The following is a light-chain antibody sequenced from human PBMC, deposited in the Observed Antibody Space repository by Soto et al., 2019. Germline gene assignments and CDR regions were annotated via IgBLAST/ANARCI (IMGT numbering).Light chain of an antibody. Sequence: TQMTQSPLSLSASVGEKIIITCRAGRDVGSDVSWYQQKPGQAPKLVIYAASNLYTGVPSRFSGRRSGTEFTLTISNLQPEDFASYYCLQDYGDSWTFGQGTKVDIK. J-gene: IGKJ1*01. CDR2: AAS. V-gene: IGKV1-6*01. CDR3: LQDYGDSWT. CDR1: RDVGSD.